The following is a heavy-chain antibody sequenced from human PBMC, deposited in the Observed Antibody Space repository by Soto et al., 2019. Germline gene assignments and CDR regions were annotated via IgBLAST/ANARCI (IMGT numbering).Heavy chain of an antibody. D-gene: IGHD6-13*01. CDR1: GFTFSSYS. CDR3: ASELGYSSSFDF. Sequence: GGSLRLSCAASGFTFSSYSMNWVRQAPGKGLEWVSYISSSSSTIYYADSVKGRFTISRGNAKNSLYLQMNSLRDEDTAIYYCASELGYSSSFDFWGQGTLVTVSS. J-gene: IGHJ4*02. CDR2: ISSSSSTI. V-gene: IGHV3-48*02.